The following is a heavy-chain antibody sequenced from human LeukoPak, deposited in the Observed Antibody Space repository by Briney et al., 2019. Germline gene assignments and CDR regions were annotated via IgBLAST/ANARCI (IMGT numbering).Heavy chain of an antibody. CDR3: ARDIPAFDI. V-gene: IGHV4-38-2*02. CDR2: IYHSGST. Sequence: SETLSLTCTVSGYSISSGYYWGWIRQPPGKGLEWIGSIYHSGSTYYNPSLKSRVTISVDTSKNQFSLKLSSVTAADTAVYYCARDIPAFDIWGQGTMVTVSS. CDR1: GYSISSGYY. J-gene: IGHJ3*02. D-gene: IGHD2-2*02.